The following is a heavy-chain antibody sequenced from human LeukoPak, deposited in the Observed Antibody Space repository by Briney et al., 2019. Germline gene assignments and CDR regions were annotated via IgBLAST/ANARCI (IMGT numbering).Heavy chain of an antibody. V-gene: IGHV4-61*02. CDR2: IYTNGET. D-gene: IGHD2/OR15-2a*01. Sequence: SETLSLTCTVSGDSLSSGNYYWTWIRQPVGKGLEWIGRIYTNGETNYNPSLKSRVTILLDTSKNHFSLRLSSVTATDTAIYFCARGRGGRLSASNWFDTWGQGILVTVSS. J-gene: IGHJ5*02. CDR1: GDSLSSGNYY. CDR3: ARGRGGRLSASNWFDT.